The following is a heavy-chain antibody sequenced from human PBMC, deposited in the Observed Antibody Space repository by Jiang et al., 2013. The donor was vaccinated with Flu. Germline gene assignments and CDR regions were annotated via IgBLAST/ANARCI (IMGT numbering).Heavy chain of an antibody. CDR2: INPSGGST. Sequence: SGAEVKKPGASVKVSCKASGYTFTSYYMHWVRQAPGQGLEWMGIINPSGGSTSYAQKFQGRVTMTRDTSTSTVYMELSSLRSEDTAVYYCARVRSRGYSAYDLDYWGQGTLVTVSS. CDR1: GYTFTSYY. V-gene: IGHV1-46*03. CDR3: ARVRSRGYSAYDLDY. J-gene: IGHJ4*02. D-gene: IGHD5-12*01.